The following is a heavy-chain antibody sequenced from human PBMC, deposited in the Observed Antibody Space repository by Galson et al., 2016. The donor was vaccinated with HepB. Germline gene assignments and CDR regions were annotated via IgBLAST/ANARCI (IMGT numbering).Heavy chain of an antibody. CDR2: IWYDGSNK. CDR3: ARGRLGEVSSYYFDY. J-gene: IGHJ4*02. Sequence: SLRLSCAASGFIFSSYGMHWVRQAPGKGLEWVAVIWYDGSNKYYADSVKGRFTISRDNSKNTLYLQMNSLRAEDTAVYYCARGRLGEVSSYYFDYWGQGTLAIVSA. V-gene: IGHV3-33*01. CDR1: GFIFSSYG. D-gene: IGHD3-16*02.